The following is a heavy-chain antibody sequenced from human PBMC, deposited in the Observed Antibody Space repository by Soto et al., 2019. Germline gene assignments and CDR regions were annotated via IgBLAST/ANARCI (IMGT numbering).Heavy chain of an antibody. D-gene: IGHD3-16*01. Sequence: ESLKISCKASGYIIKNYWIGWVRQMPGQGLEWMGIIFPDDSDARYSPSFQGHVTISVDKSISTAYVQWSSLKASDSAIYYCFRGGVTSRTFDYWGQGTLVTVSS. CDR3: FRGGVTSRTFDY. V-gene: IGHV5-51*01. CDR2: IFPDDSDA. J-gene: IGHJ4*02. CDR1: GYIIKNYW.